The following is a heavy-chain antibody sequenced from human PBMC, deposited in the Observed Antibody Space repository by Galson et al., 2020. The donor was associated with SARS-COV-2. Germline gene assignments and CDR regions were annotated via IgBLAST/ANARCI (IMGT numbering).Heavy chain of an antibody. Sequence: ASVKVSCKASGYTFTSYAMNWVRQAPGQGLEWMGWINTNTGNPTYAQGFTGRFVFSLDTSVSTAYLQISSLKAEDTAVYYCARDMVAVAVTGYYYYGMDGWGQGTTVTVSS. V-gene: IGHV7-4-1*02. J-gene: IGHJ6*02. CDR1: GYTFTSYA. CDR2: INTNTGNP. D-gene: IGHD6-19*01. CDR3: ARDMVAVAVTGYYYYGMDG.